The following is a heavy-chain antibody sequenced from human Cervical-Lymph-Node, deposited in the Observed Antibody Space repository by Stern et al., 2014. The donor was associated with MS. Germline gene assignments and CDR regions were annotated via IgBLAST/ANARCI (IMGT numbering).Heavy chain of an antibody. Sequence: VQLVESGGGVVQPGRSLRLSCAASGFTFSSFAMHWVRQAPGKGLAWVAVISYDRCNKFYSDSVKGRFTSSRDNSKKPLYLHMNSLRAEDTAVYYCARYWDARYTFDYWGQGTLVTVSS. J-gene: IGHJ4*02. V-gene: IGHV3-30*04. CDR3: ARYWDARYTFDY. CDR1: GFTFSSFA. D-gene: IGHD1-1*01. CDR2: ISYDRCNK.